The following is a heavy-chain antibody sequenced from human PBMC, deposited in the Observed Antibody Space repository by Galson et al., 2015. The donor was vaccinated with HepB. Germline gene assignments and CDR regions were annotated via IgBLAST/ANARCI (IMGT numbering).Heavy chain of an antibody. D-gene: IGHD4-17*01. CDR1: GGTFSSHA. CDR2: IIPIFGTA. V-gene: IGHV1-69*06. CDR3: ATAYGDYGNFDY. J-gene: IGHJ4*02. Sequence: SVKVSCKASGGTFSSHAVSWVRQAPGQGLEWMGGIIPIFGTANYAQKFQGRVTITADKSTSTAYMELSSLRSEDTAVYYCATAYGDYGNFDYWGQGTLVTVSS.